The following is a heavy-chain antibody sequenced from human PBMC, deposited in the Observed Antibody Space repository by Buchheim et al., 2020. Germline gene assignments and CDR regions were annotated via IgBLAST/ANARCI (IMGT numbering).Heavy chain of an antibody. CDR3: ARVKKDYDFWSGPGYFDY. CDR1: GFTFSSYW. CDR2: INSDGSST. Sequence: EVQLVESGGGLVQPGGSLRLSCAASGFTFSSYWMHWVRQAPGKGLVWVSRINSDGSSTRYADSVKGRFTISRANATNTLYLQMNSLRAEDTAVYYCARVKKDYDFWSGPGYFDYWGQGTL. V-gene: IGHV3-74*01. J-gene: IGHJ4*02. D-gene: IGHD3-3*01.